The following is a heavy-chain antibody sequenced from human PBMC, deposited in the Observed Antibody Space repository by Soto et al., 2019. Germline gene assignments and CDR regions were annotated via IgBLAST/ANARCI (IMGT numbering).Heavy chain of an antibody. CDR3: TTVGWELDYYYYYGMDV. J-gene: IGHJ6*02. CDR1: GFTFSNAW. CDR2: IKSKTDGGTT. V-gene: IGHV3-15*01. Sequence: GGSLRLSCAASGFTFSNAWMSWVRQAPGKGLEWVGRIKSKTDGGTTDHAAPVKGRFTISRDDSKNTLYLQMNSLKTEDTAVYYCTTVGWELDYYYYYGMDVWGQGTTVTVSS. D-gene: IGHD1-26*01.